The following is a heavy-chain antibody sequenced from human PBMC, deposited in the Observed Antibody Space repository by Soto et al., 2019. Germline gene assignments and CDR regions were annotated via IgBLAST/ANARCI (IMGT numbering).Heavy chain of an antibody. D-gene: IGHD2-8*02. J-gene: IGHJ4*02. CDR1: GFTFSSYE. Sequence: EMQLVESGGGLVQPGGSLRLSCAASGFTFSSYEMHWVRQAPGKGLEWISYISSTGSGTLYADSVRGRFTMSRDTTKNSVSLQMSSLRAEDTAVYYCVRDLHEPLATDALRVANWGQGTQVTVSS. CDR2: ISSTGSGT. V-gene: IGHV3-48*03. CDR3: VRDLHEPLATDALRVAN.